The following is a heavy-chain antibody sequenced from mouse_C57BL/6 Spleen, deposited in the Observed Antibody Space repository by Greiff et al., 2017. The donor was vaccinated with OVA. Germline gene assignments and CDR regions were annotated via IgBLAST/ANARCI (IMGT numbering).Heavy chain of an antibody. CDR1: GFSITSYY. Sequence: VQLKESGPGLVKPSQTLSLTCSVTGFSITSYYWNWIRKFPGNKLEYIGYISYSGSTYYNPSLKTRISITRDTSKNQYYLQLKSVTTEDTATYYCARTHYGSSSWWYFDVWGTGTTVTVSS. J-gene: IGHJ1*03. CDR3: ARTHYGSSSWWYFDV. V-gene: IGHV3-8*01. CDR2: ISYSGST. D-gene: IGHD1-1*01.